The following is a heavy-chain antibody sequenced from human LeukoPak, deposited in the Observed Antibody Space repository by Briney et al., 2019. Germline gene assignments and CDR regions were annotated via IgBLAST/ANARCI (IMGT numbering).Heavy chain of an antibody. CDR1: GGTFSSYT. D-gene: IGHD2-15*01. CDR2: IIPILGIA. V-gene: IGHV1-69*02. CDR3: ASCSGGSCYTRVFDY. Sequence: SVKVSCKASGGTFSSYTISWVRQAPGQGLEWMGRIIPILGIANYAQKFQGRVTITADKSTSTAYMELSSLRSEDTAVYYCASCSGGSCYTRVFDYWGQGTLVTVSS. J-gene: IGHJ4*02.